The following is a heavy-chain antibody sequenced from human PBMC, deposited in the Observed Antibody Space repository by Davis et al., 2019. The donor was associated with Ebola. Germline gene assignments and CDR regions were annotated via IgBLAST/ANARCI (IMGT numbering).Heavy chain of an antibody. CDR2: IYYSGST. CDR1: GGSISRSSYY. V-gene: IGHV4-61*05. D-gene: IGHD3-22*01. CDR3: ARGPGLITMIPVGAFDI. J-gene: IGHJ3*02. Sequence: MPSETLSLTCTVSGGSISRSSYYWGWIRQPPGKGLEWIGYIYYSGSTNYNPSLKSRVTISVDTSKNQFSLKLSSVTAADTAVYYCARGPGLITMIPVGAFDIWGQGTMVTVSS.